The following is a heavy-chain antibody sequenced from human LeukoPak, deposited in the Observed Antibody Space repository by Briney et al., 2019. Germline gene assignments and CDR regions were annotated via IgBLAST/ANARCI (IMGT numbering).Heavy chain of an antibody. J-gene: IGHJ4*02. V-gene: IGHV3-15*01. CDR2: IKTKTDGGTT. D-gene: IGHD3-10*01. CDR1: GFSFTNAW. Sequence: PGGSLRLSCAASGFSFTNAWMSWVRQAPGKGLEWVGLIKTKTDGGTTDYAAPVEGRFTISRDDSKNTLYLQMNSLKTEDTAVYYCTTNLAGPVRATVIRRVITYFDYWGQGILVTVSS. CDR3: TTNLAGPVRATVIRRVITYFDY.